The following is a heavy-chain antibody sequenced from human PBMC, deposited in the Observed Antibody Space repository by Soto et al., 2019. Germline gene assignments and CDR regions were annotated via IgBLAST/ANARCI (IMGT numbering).Heavy chain of an antibody. CDR2: INHSGST. Sequence: QVQLQQWGAGLLKPSETLSLTCAVYGGSFSGYYWSWIRQPPGKGLEWSGEINHSGSTNYNPSLKSRVTISVDTSKNQFSLKLRSVTAADTAVYYCAGTMIVVVTSYYYYYGMDVWGQGTTVTVSS. V-gene: IGHV4-34*01. D-gene: IGHD3-22*01. CDR1: GGSFSGYY. CDR3: AGTMIVVVTSYYYYYGMDV. J-gene: IGHJ6*02.